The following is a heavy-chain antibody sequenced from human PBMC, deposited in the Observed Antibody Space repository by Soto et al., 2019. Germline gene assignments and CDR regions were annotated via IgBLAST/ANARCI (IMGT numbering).Heavy chain of an antibody. CDR3: ARDFFLWNSDPFIYWFDP. V-gene: IGHV1-46*01. CDR1: GYTFTSYY. D-gene: IGHD1-7*01. CDR2: INVSNGNT. J-gene: IGHJ5*02. Sequence: ASVKVSCKASGYTFTSYYMHWVRQAPGQVLEWMGMINVSNGNTRYAQKFQGRVTITRDTSASTAYMELSSLRSEDTAVYYCARDFFLWNSDPFIYWFDPWGQGTLVTVSS.